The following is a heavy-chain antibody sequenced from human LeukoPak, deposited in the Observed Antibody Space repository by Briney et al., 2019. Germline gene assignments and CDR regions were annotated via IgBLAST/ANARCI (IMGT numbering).Heavy chain of an antibody. CDR3: AKARGFMIVVVSFDY. CDR2: IRYDGSNK. CDR1: GFTFSSYG. V-gene: IGHV3-30*02. J-gene: IGHJ4*02. D-gene: IGHD3-22*01. Sequence: GGSLRLSCAASGFTFSSYGMHWVRQAPGKGLEWVAFIRYDGSNKYYADSVKGRFTISRDNSKNTLYLQMNSLRAEDTAVYYCAKARGFMIVVVSFDYWGQGTLVTVSS.